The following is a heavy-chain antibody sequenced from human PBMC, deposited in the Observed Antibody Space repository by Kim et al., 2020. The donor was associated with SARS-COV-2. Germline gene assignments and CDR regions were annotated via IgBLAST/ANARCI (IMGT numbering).Heavy chain of an antibody. Sequence: GGSLRLSCAASGFTSNDFTMQWVRQTPGKGLEWVSSISWNSVSIAYADSVKGRFTISRDNAKNSLYLQMNSLRPEDTALYYCAKDFAMTTLYAFDIWGQG. D-gene: IGHD4-4*01. CDR1: GFTSNDFT. J-gene: IGHJ3*02. CDR3: AKDFAMTTLYAFDI. V-gene: IGHV3-9*02. CDR2: ISWNSVSI.